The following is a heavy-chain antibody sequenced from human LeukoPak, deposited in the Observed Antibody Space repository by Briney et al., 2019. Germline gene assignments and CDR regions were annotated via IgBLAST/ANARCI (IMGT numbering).Heavy chain of an antibody. Sequence: PSETLSLTCAVYGGSFSGYYWSWIRQPPGKGLEWIGEINHSGSTNYNPSLKSRVTISVDTSKNQFSLELSSVTAADTAVYYCARGRRTDYWGQGTLVTVSS. J-gene: IGHJ4*02. V-gene: IGHV4-34*01. D-gene: IGHD1-1*01. CDR2: INHSGST. CDR3: ARGRRTDY. CDR1: GGSFSGYY.